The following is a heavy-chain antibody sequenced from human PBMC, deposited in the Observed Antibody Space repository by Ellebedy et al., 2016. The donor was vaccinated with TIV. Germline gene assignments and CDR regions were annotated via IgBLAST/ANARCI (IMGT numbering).Heavy chain of an antibody. CDR3: ARDNGIIGVTNEDNWFDP. CDR2: IYYSVST. J-gene: IGHJ5*02. D-gene: IGHD2-21*02. V-gene: IGHV4-30-4*01. CDR1: GGSIRSGDSY. Sequence: LRLXXFVSGGSIRSGDSYWSWIRQPPGKGLEWIGSIYYSVSTSYNPSLKSRLSISIDTSKNQFSLNLSSVTAADTAVYYCARDNGIIGVTNEDNWFDPWGQGTLVTVSS.